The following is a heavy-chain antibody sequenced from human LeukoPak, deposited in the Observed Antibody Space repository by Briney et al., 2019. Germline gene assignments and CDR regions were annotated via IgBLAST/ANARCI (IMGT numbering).Heavy chain of an antibody. V-gene: IGHV3-7*01. CDR2: IKQDGSEK. CDR3: ARTGRSSWYHNWFDP. CDR1: GFNFNNYW. Sequence: GGSLRLSCAASGFNFNNYWMSWVRQTPGKGLEWVANIKQDGSEKYYVDSVRGRFTISRDNAKNSLYLQMNSLRVEDTAVYYCARTGRSSWYHNWFDPWGQGTPVTVSS. J-gene: IGHJ5*02. D-gene: IGHD6-13*01.